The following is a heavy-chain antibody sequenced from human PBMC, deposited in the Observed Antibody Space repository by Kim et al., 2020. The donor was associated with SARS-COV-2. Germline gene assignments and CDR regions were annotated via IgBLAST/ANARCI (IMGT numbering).Heavy chain of an antibody. CDR3: ARVVPGTNIFDY. V-gene: IGHV3-74*01. J-gene: IGHJ4*02. D-gene: IGHD1-7*01. Sequence: RYADSVNGRFTISRDNAKNKLYLQMNSLLAEDTAVYYCARVVPGTNIFDYWGQGTLVTVSS.